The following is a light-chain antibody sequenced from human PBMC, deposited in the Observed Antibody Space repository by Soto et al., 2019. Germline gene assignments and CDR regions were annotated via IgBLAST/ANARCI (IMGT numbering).Light chain of an antibody. J-gene: IGKJ2*01. CDR2: GAS. CDR1: EGIPLH. V-gene: IGKV3-15*01. CDR3: QRYNNWPHT. Sequence: IIMTQSPATLSVSPGETATVFCRASEGIPLHVALYQQKPGQPPRLLIYGASTRATGVPARFSGSGSGTDYSLTISGLQSEDSAVYYCQRYNNWPHTVGQGTKVDSK.